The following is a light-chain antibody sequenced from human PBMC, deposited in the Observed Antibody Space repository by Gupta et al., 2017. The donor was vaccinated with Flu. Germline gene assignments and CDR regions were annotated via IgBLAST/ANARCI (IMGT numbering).Light chain of an antibody. J-gene: IGKJ2*01. CDR3: QQYLTWPNT. CDR1: QNIRNK. CDR2: DVF. Sequence: PAVLSMSPGERASLSCRASQNIRNKLAWYQQKPGQTPRLLMYDVFTGVSGFPDRFTGSGSGTEFTLTIASLQSEDFAFYYCQQYLTWPNTFGPGTRL. V-gene: IGKV3D-15*01.